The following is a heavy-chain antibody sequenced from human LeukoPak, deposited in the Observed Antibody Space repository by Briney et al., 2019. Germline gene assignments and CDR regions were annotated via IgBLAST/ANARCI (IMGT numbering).Heavy chain of an antibody. V-gene: IGHV1-18*01. D-gene: IGHD1-26*01. CDR1: GYTFTSYG. CDR3: ARDIGSGNYFDY. Sequence: ASVKVSCKASGYTFTSYGISWVRQAPGQGLEWMGWISAYNGNTNYAQKLQGRVTMTTDTSTSTAYMELSRLRSDDTAVYYCARDIGSGNYFDYWGQGTLVTVSS. J-gene: IGHJ4*02. CDR2: ISAYNGNT.